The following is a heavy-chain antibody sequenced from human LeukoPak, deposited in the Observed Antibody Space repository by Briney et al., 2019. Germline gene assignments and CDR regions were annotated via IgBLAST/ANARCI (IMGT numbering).Heavy chain of an antibody. D-gene: IGHD2-2*02. CDR1: GGTFSSYA. CDR3: ARDRPGRYCSSTRCYMASPFDP. CDR2: IIPILGTA. V-gene: IGHV1-69*13. Sequence: SVKVSCKASGGTFSSYAISWVRQAPGQGLEWMGGIIPILGTANYAQKFQGRVTITADEFTSTAYMELSSLRSEDTAVYYCARDRPGRYCSSTRCYMASPFDPWGQGTLVTVSS. J-gene: IGHJ5*02.